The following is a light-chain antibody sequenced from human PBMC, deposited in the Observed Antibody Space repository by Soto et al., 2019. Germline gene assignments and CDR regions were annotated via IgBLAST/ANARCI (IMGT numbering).Light chain of an antibody. J-gene: IGLJ2*01. V-gene: IGLV1-47*02. Sequence: QSVLAQPPSASGTPGQRVTISCSGSTSNVGSNLASWYQQLPGSAPKLLIYNDYERPSGVPDRFSGSKSGNSASLGISGLRSEDEADYFCAVWDDSLSGVVFGGGTQVTVL. CDR2: NDY. CDR1: TSNVGSNL. CDR3: AVWDDSLSGVV.